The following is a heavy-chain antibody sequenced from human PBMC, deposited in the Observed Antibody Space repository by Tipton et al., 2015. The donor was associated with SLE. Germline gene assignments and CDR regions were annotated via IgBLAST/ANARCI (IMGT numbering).Heavy chain of an antibody. CDR3: ARLAEQGAFDI. V-gene: IGHV4-4*07. J-gene: IGHJ3*02. D-gene: IGHD1-26*01. CDR1: GSSLSAAFY. CDR2: IASNGFA. Sequence: TLSLTCTVSGSSLSAAFYWGWIRQPAGKGLEWVGRIASNGFANYNRSLKSRVTFSVDTSKNQFSLKLSSVTAADTAVYYCARLAEQGAFDIWGQGTLVTVSS.